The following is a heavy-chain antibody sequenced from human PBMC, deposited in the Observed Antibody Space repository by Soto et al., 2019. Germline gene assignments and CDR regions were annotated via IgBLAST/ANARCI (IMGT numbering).Heavy chain of an antibody. CDR3: AHRRAYCTGGSCYSICFDP. Sequence: QITLKESGPTLVKPTQTLTLTCTFSGFSLSTSGMGVGWIRQPPGKALEWLALIYWDDDKRYSPSLKSRLTITNDTXXNXVXXTMTNMHPVDTATHYCAHRRAYCTGGSCYSICFDPWGQGTLVTVSS. J-gene: IGHJ5*02. D-gene: IGHD2-15*01. V-gene: IGHV2-5*02. CDR2: IYWDDDK. CDR1: GFSLSTSGMG.